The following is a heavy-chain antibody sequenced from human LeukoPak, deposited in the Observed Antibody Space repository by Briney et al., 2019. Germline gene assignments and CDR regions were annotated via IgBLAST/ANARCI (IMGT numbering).Heavy chain of an antibody. D-gene: IGHD1-7*01. CDR2: IRSKAYGGTT. Sequence: GRSLRLSCTASGFTFGDYAMSWVRQAPGKGLEWVGFIRSKAYGGTTEYAASVKGRFTISRDDSKSIAYLQMNSLITEDTAVYYCTRDLKNLGNYYYYGMDVWGKGTTVTVSS. V-gene: IGHV3-49*04. CDR3: TRDLKNLGNYYYYGMDV. J-gene: IGHJ6*04. CDR1: GFTFGDYA.